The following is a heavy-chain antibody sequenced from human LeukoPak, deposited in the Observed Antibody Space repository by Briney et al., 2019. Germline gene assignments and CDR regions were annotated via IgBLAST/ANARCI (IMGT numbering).Heavy chain of an antibody. CDR3: VRGKANYGSGSDV. V-gene: IGHV3-21*01. Sequence: GSLRLSCAASGFTFGRHNMNWVRQAPGKGLEWVSSISSSSSYIYYADSVKGRFTISRDNARNSLYLQMNSQRAEDTAVYYCVRGKANYGSGSDVWGKGTTVTVSS. J-gene: IGHJ6*04. CDR1: GFTFGRHN. CDR2: ISSSSSYI. D-gene: IGHD3-10*01.